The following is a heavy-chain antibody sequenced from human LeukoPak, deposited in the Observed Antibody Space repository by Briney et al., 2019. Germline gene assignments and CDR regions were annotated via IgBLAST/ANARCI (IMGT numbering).Heavy chain of an antibody. D-gene: IGHD2/OR15-2a*01. Sequence: GGSLRLSCAASGFTVSSNYMSWVRQAPGKGLEWVSVIYSGGSTYYADSVKGRFTISRDNSKNTLYLQMNSLRAEDTAVYCCALLRKFWFDPWGQGTLVTVSS. CDR2: IYSGGST. CDR3: ALLRKFWFDP. V-gene: IGHV3-53*01. CDR1: GFTVSSNY. J-gene: IGHJ5*02.